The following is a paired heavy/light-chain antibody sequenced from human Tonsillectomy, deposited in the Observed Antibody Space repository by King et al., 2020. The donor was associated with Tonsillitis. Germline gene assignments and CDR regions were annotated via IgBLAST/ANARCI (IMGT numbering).Light chain of an antibody. J-gene: IGKJ3*01. CDR2: EAS. CDR3: QQRSNWPVGT. Sequence: EIVLTQSPATLSLSPGERATLSCRASQSVSSSLAWYQQKPGQAPRLLIYEASNRATGIPARFSGSGSGTDFTLTISSLEPEDFAVYYCQQRSNWPVGTFGPGTKVDIK. V-gene: IGKV3-11*01. CDR1: QSVSSS.
Heavy chain of an antibody. Sequence: EVQLVESGGGLVQPGGSLRLSCAASGFTVSTNYMTWVRQAAGKGLEWVSVIYSGGSTYYADSAKGRFTISRDNSKNTLYLQMNSLRAEDTAVYFCARLYPQDSRYYHYMDVWGKGTTVTVSS. J-gene: IGHJ6*03. CDR3: ARLYPQDSRYYHYMDV. V-gene: IGHV3-66*01. D-gene: IGHD6-13*01. CDR2: IYSGGST. CDR1: GFTVSTNY.